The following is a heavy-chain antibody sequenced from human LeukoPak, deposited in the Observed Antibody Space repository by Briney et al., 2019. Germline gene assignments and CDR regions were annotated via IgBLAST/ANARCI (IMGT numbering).Heavy chain of an antibody. CDR1: GFTFSSYA. D-gene: IGHD3-10*01. CDR2: ISGSGGST. V-gene: IGHV3-23*01. Sequence: GGSLRLSCAASGFTFSSYAMIWFRQAPGKGLEWVSAISGSGGSTYYADSVKGRFTISRDNSKNTLYLQMTSLTAEDTAVYYCAKGSGPYYYYYGMDVWGQGTTVTVSS. J-gene: IGHJ6*02. CDR3: AKGSGPYYYYYGMDV.